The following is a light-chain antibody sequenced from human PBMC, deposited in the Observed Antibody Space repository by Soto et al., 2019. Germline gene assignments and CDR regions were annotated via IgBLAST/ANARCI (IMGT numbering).Light chain of an antibody. CDR2: EVT. Sequence: QPVLTQPASVSGSPGQSITISCTGTSSDVGSNNFVSWFQQHPGKAPKLMIYEVTNRPSGVSYRFSGSKSGNTASLTISGLQAEDEADYYCSSFTTANTWVFGGGTKLTVL. J-gene: IGLJ3*02. CDR3: SSFTTANTWV. V-gene: IGLV2-14*01. CDR1: SSDVGSNNF.